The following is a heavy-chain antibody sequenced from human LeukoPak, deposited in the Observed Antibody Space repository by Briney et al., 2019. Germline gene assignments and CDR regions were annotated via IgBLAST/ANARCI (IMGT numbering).Heavy chain of an antibody. J-gene: IGHJ4*02. CDR3: GTLWFGEPPFDY. CDR1: GFTFSSYG. D-gene: IGHD3-10*01. Sequence: GGSLRLSCAASGFTFSSYGMHWVCQAPGKGLEWVAVISYDGSNKYYADSVKGRFTISRDNSKNTLYLQMNSLRAEDTAVYYCGTLWFGEPPFDYWGQGTLVTVSS. V-gene: IGHV3-30*03. CDR2: ISYDGSNK.